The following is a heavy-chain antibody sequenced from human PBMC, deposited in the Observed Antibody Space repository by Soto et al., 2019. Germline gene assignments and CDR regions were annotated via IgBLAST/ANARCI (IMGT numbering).Heavy chain of an antibody. CDR3: ARGVVVDYYYYYYFMDV. V-gene: IGHV1-8*01. J-gene: IGHJ6*03. CDR1: GYTFTSYD. D-gene: IGHD2-15*01. Sequence: ASVKVSCKASGYTFTSYDINWVRQATGQGLERMGWMNPNRGNTGYAQQFQGRVTLTSNTSISTVYMELSSLRSEDTAVYYCARGVVVDYYYYYYFMDVWAKGTTVTVSS. CDR2: MNPNRGNT.